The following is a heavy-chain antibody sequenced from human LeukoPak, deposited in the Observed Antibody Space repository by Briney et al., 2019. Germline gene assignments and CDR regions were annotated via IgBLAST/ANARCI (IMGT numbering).Heavy chain of an antibody. Sequence: GRSLRLSCAASGFTFDDYAMHWVRQAPGKGLEWVSGISWNSRSIGYADSVKGRFTISRDNAKNSLYLQMNSLRAEDTALYYCAKAASGSYYFDYWGQGTLVTVSS. J-gene: IGHJ4*02. V-gene: IGHV3-9*01. CDR1: GFTFDDYA. D-gene: IGHD1-26*01. CDR3: AKAASGSYYFDY. CDR2: ISWNSRSI.